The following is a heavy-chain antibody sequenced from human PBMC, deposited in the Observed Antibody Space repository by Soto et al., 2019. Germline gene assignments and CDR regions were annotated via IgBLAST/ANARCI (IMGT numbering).Heavy chain of an antibody. J-gene: IGHJ6*02. CDR1: GFTFSSYA. CDR3: AKEKTEYYYDSSGYYYYYYGMDV. Sequence: GGSLRLSCAASGFTFSSYAMHWVRQAPGKGLEWVAVISYDGSNKYYADSVKGRFTISRDNSKNTLYLQMNSLRAEDTAVYYCAKEKTEYYYDSSGYYYYYYGMDVWGQGTTVTVSS. V-gene: IGHV3-30-3*01. D-gene: IGHD3-22*01. CDR2: ISYDGSNK.